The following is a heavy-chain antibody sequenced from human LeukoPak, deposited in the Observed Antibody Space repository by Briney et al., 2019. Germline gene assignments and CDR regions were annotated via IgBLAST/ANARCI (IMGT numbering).Heavy chain of an antibody. J-gene: IGHJ4*02. V-gene: IGHV1-2*02. CDR2: IKPNSGVT. D-gene: IGHD2-21*02. CDR3: ARTTYCGSDCYFNFDY. CDR1: GYTFATYF. Sequence: ASVKVSCKTSGYTFATYFMHWVRQAPGQGLEWMGYIKPNSGVTNYAQKFRGRVTMTCDTSISTAYIELSGLTSDDTAIYYCARTTYCGSDCYFNFDYWGQGTLVTVSS.